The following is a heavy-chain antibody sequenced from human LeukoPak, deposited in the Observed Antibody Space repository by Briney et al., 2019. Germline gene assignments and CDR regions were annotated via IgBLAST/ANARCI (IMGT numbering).Heavy chain of an antibody. CDR1: GFTFSSYW. Sequence: GGSLRLTCAASGFTFSSYWMHWVRHAPGKGLVWVSRINTDGSSTSYADSVKGRFTISRDNAKNTLYLQMNSLRAEDTAVYYCASGDMGYFDYWGQGSLVTVAS. J-gene: IGHJ4*02. D-gene: IGHD2-15*01. CDR2: INTDGSST. V-gene: IGHV3-74*01. CDR3: ASGDMGYFDY.